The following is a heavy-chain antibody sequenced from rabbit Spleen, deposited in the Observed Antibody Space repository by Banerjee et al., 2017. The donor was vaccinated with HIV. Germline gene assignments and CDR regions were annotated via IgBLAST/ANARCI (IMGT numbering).Heavy chain of an antibody. V-gene: IGHV1S40*01. Sequence: QSLEESGGGLVKPEGSLTLTCKASGFDFSIDYFPCWVRQAPGKGLEWIGCIYNGGASTYYASWAKGRFTMSKASSTTVTLQMTSLTGADTATYFCARDTSSSFSSYGMDLWGQGTLVTVS. J-gene: IGHJ6*01. CDR2: IYNGGAST. CDR3: ARDTSSSFSSYGMDL. CDR1: GFDFSIDYF. D-gene: IGHD1-1*01.